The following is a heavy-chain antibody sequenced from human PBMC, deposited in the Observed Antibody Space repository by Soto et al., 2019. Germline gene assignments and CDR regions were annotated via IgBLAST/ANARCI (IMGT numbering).Heavy chain of an antibody. CDR2: INPKSGGT. CDR1: GYSFTDYH. J-gene: IGHJ6*02. V-gene: IGHV1-2*04. Sequence: ASLKFSCKASGYSFTDYHIHWVRQAPGQGLEWLGRINPKSGGTSTAQKFQGWVTMTRDRSISTVYMELTRLRSDDTAVYFCARGHSTDCSNGVCSFFYNHEMDVWGQGTTVTVSS. D-gene: IGHD2-8*01. CDR3: ARGHSTDCSNGVCSFFYNHEMDV.